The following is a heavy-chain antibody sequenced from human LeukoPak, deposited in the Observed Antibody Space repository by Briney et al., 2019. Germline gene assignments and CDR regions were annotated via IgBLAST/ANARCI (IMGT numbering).Heavy chain of an antibody. CDR1: GFTFSNYG. J-gene: IGHJ4*02. D-gene: IGHD6-19*01. V-gene: IGHV3-23*01. CDR3: AKDAGYSSGWYPDRGYYFDY. CDR2: ISGSGGST. Sequence: GGSLRLSCAASGFTFSNYGMHWVRQAPGKGLEWVSAISGSGGSTYYADSVKGRFTISRDNSKNTLYLQMNSLRAEDTAVYYCAKDAGYSSGWYPDRGYYFDYWGQGTLVTVSS.